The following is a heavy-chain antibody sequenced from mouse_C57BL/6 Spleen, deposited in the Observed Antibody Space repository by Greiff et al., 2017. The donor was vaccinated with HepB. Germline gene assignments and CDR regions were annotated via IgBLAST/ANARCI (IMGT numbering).Heavy chain of an antibody. J-gene: IGHJ1*03. D-gene: IGHD1-3*01. CDR2: IRLKSDNYAT. Sequence: EVQGVESGGGLVQPGGSMKLSCVASGFTFSNYWMNWVRQSPEKGLEWVAQIRLKSDNYATHYAESVKGRFTISRDDSKSSVYLQMNNLRAEDTGIYYCTGNLRWYIDVWGTGTTVTVSS. CDR3: TGNLRWYIDV. CDR1: GFTFSNYW. V-gene: IGHV6-3*01.